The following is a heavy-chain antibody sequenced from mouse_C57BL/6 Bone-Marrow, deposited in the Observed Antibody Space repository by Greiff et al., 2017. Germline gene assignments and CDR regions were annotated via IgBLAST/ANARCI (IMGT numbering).Heavy chain of an antibody. CDR1: GYAFSSHW. V-gene: IGHV1-80*01. CDR3: AREGTTVVAHWCFDV. D-gene: IGHD1-1*01. J-gene: IGHJ1*03. CDR2: IYPGGGDT. Sequence: QVQLQQSGAELVKPGASVKIFCKASGYAFSSHWMNWVKQRPGTGLEWIGQIYPGGGDTNYNGKFKGKATLTAAKSSSTAYMQLSSLTSEDSAVYYCAREGTTVVAHWCFDVWGKGTTVTVSS.